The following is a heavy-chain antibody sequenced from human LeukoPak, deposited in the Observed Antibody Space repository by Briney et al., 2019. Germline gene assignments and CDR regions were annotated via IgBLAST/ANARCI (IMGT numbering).Heavy chain of an antibody. CDR1: GYTFTSYG. CDR3: ARDSYIAAAALDY. J-gene: IGHJ4*02. V-gene: IGHV1-18*01. Sequence: ASVKVSCKASGYTFTSYGISWVRQAPGQGLEWMGWISAYNGNTNYAQKLQGRVTMTTDTPTSTAYMELRSLRSGDTAVYYCARDSYIAAAALDYWGQGTLVTVSS. CDR2: ISAYNGNT. D-gene: IGHD6-13*01.